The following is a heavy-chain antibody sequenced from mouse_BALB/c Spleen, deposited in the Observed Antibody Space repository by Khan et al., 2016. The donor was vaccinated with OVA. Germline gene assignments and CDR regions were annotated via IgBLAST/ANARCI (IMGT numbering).Heavy chain of an antibody. V-gene: IGHV1S137*01. D-gene: IGHD1-1*01. CDR3: ARDGSKSLFAY. J-gene: IGHJ3*01. CDR1: GYTFTEYA. CDR2: ISTYYGDA. Sequence: QVQLQQSGTELVRPGVSVKISCKGSGYTFTEYAMNWVKESHEKSLEWIGVISTYYGDARYNQKFKGKVTMTVDKSSSTAYMELARLTSEDSAIYYWARDGSKSLFAYWGQGTLVTVSA.